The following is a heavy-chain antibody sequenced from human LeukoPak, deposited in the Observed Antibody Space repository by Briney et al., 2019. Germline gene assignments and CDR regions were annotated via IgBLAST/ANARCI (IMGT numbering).Heavy chain of an antibody. J-gene: IGHJ4*02. CDR3: AKGGLRPIDY. D-gene: IGHD2-15*01. Sequence: PGGSLRLSCAASGFTFSTYTMSWVRQAPGKGLEWVSTISTSGGGTYYADSVKGRFSISRDNSKNTLYLQMSSLRAEDTAIYYCAKGGLRPIDYWGQGTLVTVSS. V-gene: IGHV3-23*01. CDR1: GFTFSTYT. CDR2: ISTSGGGT.